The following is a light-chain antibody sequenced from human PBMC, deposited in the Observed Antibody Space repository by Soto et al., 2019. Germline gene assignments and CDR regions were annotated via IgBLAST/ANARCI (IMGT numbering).Light chain of an antibody. Sequence: QSALTQPRSVSGSRGQSVTISCTGSSSDVGGYNYVTWYQQYPGKAPKVMIYDVKTRPSGVPDRFSGSKSGNTASLTISGLQAEDEADYYCCSYAGDYTFVFGTGTKLTVL. V-gene: IGLV2-11*01. CDR3: CSYAGDYTFV. CDR2: DVK. J-gene: IGLJ1*01. CDR1: SSDVGGYNY.